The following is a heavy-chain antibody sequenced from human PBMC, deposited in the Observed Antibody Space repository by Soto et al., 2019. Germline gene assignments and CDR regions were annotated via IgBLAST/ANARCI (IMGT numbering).Heavy chain of an antibody. J-gene: IGHJ5*02. CDR2: TSYTVNT. CDR1: VCSVTSQR. V-gene: IGHV4-59*02. CDR3: AREMHHGLTPSFDP. Sequence: PSETLSRTCFFSVCSVTSQRCSLILQFPGHGLEWIAYTSYTVNTNYNPSLQSRVTISLDTSKNQLSLKLTSMTAADTDVYYCAREMHHGLTPSFDPWGQGTLV. D-gene: IGHD1-20*01.